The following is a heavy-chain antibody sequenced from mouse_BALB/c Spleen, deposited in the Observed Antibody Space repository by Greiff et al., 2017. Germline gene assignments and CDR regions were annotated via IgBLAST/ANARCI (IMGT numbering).Heavy chain of an antibody. Sequence: QVQLKQSGAELVRPGVSVKISCKGSGYTFTDYAMHWVKQSHAKSLEWIGVISTYYGDASYNQKFKGKATMTVDKSSSTAYMELARLTSEDSAIYYCARGYGSSIFDYWGQGTTLTVSS. J-gene: IGHJ2*01. D-gene: IGHD1-1*01. CDR1: GYTFTDYA. CDR3: ARGYGSSIFDY. CDR2: ISTYYGDA. V-gene: IGHV1S137*01.